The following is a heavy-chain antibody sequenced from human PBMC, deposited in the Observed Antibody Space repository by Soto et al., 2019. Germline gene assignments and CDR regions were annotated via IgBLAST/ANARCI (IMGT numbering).Heavy chain of an antibody. CDR3: ARRDIVVVPAASRPRYNFDY. CDR2: INHSGST. D-gene: IGHD2-2*01. CDR1: GGSFSGYY. V-gene: IGHV4-34*01. Sequence: SETLSLTCAVYGGSFSGYYWSWIRQPPGKGLEWIGEINHSGSTNYNPSLKSRVTISVDTSKNQFSLKLSSVTAADTSVYYCARRDIVVVPAASRPRYNFDYWGQGTLVTV. J-gene: IGHJ4*02.